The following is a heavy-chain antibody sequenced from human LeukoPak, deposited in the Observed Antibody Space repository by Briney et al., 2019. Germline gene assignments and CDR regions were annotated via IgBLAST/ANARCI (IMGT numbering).Heavy chain of an antibody. CDR2: IIPIFGTA. CDR3: ARGAQGYCSSTSCFPPDYYYYMDV. J-gene: IGHJ6*03. CDR1: GYTFINYG. V-gene: IGHV1-69*13. D-gene: IGHD2-2*01. Sequence: SVKVSCKASGYTFINYGISWVRQAPGQGLERMGGIIPIFGTANYAQKFQGRVTITADESTSTAYMELSSLRSEDTAVYYCARGAQGYCSSTSCFPPDYYYYMDVWGKGTTVTVSS.